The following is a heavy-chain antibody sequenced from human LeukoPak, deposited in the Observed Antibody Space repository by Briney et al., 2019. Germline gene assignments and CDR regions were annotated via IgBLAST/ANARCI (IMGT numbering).Heavy chain of an antibody. CDR2: INADNAGT. V-gene: IGHV1-2*02. CDR3: VRLLAEGNY. CDR1: GYTFTGYY. Sequence: ASVKVSCKASGYTFTGYYMHWVRQAPGQGLGWMGWINADNAGTNYAQKFQGRFTMTRDTSISTVYMELSRLKSDDTAMYYCVRLLAEGNYWGQGTLVTVSS. J-gene: IGHJ4*02. D-gene: IGHD3-10*01.